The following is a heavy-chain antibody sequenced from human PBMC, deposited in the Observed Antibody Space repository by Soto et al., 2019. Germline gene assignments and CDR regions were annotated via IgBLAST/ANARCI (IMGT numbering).Heavy chain of an antibody. J-gene: IGHJ4*02. CDR1: GFTFSSYA. CDR3: AKPKNYDFWSGYRD. D-gene: IGHD3-3*01. Sequence: GGSLRLSCAASGFTFSSYAMSWVRQAPGKGLEWVSAISGSGGSTYYADSVKGRFTISRDNSKNTLYLQMNSLRAEDTAVYYCAKPKNYDFWSGYRDWGQGTLVTVSS. V-gene: IGHV3-23*01. CDR2: ISGSGGST.